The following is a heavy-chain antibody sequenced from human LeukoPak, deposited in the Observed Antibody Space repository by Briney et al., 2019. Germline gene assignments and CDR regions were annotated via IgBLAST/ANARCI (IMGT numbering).Heavy chain of an antibody. CDR1: GDSVSSNSAA. D-gene: IGHD6-13*01. CDR2: TYYRSNWYN. CDR3: ARFIVASGSFDY. J-gene: IGHJ4*02. V-gene: IGHV6-1*01. Sequence: SQTLSLTCAISGDSVSSNSAAWNWIRQSPSRGLEWLGRTYYRSNWYNDYAVPVKSRITINPDTSKNQCSLQLNSLTPEDTAIYYCARFIVASGSFDYWGQGTLVTVSS.